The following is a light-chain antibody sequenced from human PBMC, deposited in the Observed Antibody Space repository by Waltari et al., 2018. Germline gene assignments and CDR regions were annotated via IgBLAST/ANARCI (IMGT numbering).Light chain of an antibody. J-gene: IGLJ1*01. CDR1: SSDVGGSNY. V-gene: IGLV2-14*03. CDR3: SSYTSSSTLYV. Sequence: QSALTQPASVSGSPGQSLTIPCTGTSSDVGGSNYVSWYQQHPGKAPKLMIYDVSNRPSGVSNRFSGSKSGNTASLTISGLQAEDEADYYCSSYTSSSTLYVFGTGTKVTVL. CDR2: DVS.